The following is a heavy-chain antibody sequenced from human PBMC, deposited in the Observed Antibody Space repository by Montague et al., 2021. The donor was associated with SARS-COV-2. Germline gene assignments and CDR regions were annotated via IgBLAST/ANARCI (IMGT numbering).Heavy chain of an antibody. CDR1: GASVGSSD. V-gene: IGHV4-59*02. D-gene: IGHD1-14*01. CDR3: ARETMTADAFDI. J-gene: IGHJ3*02. CDR2: FYSVGST. Sequence: SETLSLTCTVSGASVGSSDWGWIRQSPGKGLEWIGYFYSVGSTDYNPSLQSRATISRDTSKNQFSLNVRPVTAADTAVYYCARETMTADAFDIWGQGTMVTVSS.